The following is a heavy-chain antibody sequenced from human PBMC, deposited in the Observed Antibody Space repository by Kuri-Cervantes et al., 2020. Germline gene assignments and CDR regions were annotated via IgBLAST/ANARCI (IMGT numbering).Heavy chain of an antibody. D-gene: IGHD5-18*01. V-gene: IGHV1-8*02. Sequence: ASVKVSCKASGYTFTSYGINWVRQATGQGLEWMGWMNPNSGNTGYAQKFQGRVTMTRNTSISTAYMELSTLRSEDTAVHYCAKRGYSYGELDHWGQGTLVTVSS. J-gene: IGHJ4*02. CDR1: GYTFTSYG. CDR3: AKRGYSYGELDH. CDR2: MNPNSGNT.